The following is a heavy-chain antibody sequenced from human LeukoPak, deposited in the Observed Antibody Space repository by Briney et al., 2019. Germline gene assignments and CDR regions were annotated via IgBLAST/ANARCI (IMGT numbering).Heavy chain of an antibody. J-gene: IGHJ5*02. CDR2: ISSSGSTI. Sequence: GGSLRLSCIASGFTFSSYWMAWVHQVPGKGLEWVSYISSSGSTIYYADSVKGRFTISRDNAKNSLYLQMNSLRAEDTAVYYCARAGYCSSTSCYREDWFDPWGQGTLVTVSS. D-gene: IGHD2-2*02. CDR1: GFTFSSYW. V-gene: IGHV3-48*04. CDR3: ARAGYCSSTSCYREDWFDP.